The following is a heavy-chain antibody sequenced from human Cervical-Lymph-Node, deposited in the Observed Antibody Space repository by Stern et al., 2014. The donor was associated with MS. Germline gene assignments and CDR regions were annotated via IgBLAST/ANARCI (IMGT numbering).Heavy chain of an antibody. CDR3: GSNTYSYGYGVDD. CDR2: ISSDGRNE. J-gene: IGHJ4*02. D-gene: IGHD5-18*01. Sequence: VQLVESGGGVVQPGRSLRLSCAVSGVTFSSRAMHWVRQAPDKGLAWVAVISSDGRNEYYADSLKGRVAISRDNSQSTLYLQMNNLRPEDTAVYYCGSNTYSYGYGVDDWGPGTLVTVSS. V-gene: IGHV3-30*09. CDR1: GVTFSSRA.